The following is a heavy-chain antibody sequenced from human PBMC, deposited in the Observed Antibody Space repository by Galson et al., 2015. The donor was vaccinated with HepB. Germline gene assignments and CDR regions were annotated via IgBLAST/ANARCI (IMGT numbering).Heavy chain of an antibody. CDR2: ISGNGDST. D-gene: IGHD5-18*01. V-gene: IGHV3-23*01. Sequence: SLRLSCAASGFAFDTHAMSWVRQAPGRGLEWISGISGNGDSTFYADSGKGRFTVSRDNSNNMLYLQMNSLRAEDAGLYFCVKGYGLFDSWGQGILVTVSS. CDR3: VKGYGLFDS. CDR1: GFAFDTHA. J-gene: IGHJ5*01.